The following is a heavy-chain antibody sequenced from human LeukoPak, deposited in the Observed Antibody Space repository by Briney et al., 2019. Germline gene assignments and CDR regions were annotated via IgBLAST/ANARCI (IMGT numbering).Heavy chain of an antibody. CDR2: IYSDDRT. D-gene: IGHD2-8*01. CDR1: GFTASSNY. Sequence: GGSLRLSCAGSGFTASSNYMSWVRQAPGKGLKWVSVIYSDDRTYYADAVKCRFTISRHTSKKTLYLQMNSLRAEDTAVYYCAREVMAKRRAFDIWGQGTVVTVSS. CDR3: AREVMAKRRAFDI. J-gene: IGHJ3*02. V-gene: IGHV3-53*04.